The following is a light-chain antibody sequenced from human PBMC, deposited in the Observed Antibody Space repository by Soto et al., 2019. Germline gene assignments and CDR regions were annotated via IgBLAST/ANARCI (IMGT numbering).Light chain of an antibody. CDR1: SSNIGSNS. CDR3: AAWDVSLNGHI. J-gene: IGLJ1*01. Sequence: QSVLAQPHSASGTPGQRVTISCSGSSSNIGSNSVHWFQQVPGTAPKPLIYSSNQRPSGAPERFSGSKSGTSASLAISGLQSEDDADYYCAAWDVSLNGHIFGTGPNVTVL. CDR2: SSN. V-gene: IGLV1-44*01.